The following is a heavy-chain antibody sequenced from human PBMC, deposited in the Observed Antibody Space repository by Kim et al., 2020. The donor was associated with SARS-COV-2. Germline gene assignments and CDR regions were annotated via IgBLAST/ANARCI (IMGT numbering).Heavy chain of an antibody. D-gene: IGHD3-10*01. Sequence: ASVKVSCKVSGYTFTGYYMHWVRQAPGQGLEWMGRINPNSGGTNYAQKFQGRVTMTRDTSISTAYMELSRLRSDDTAVYYCAREEDYDGSRSYGYWGQGTLVTVPS. J-gene: IGHJ4*02. CDR2: INPNSGGT. CDR3: AREEDYDGSRSYGY. V-gene: IGHV1-2*06. CDR1: GYTFTGYY.